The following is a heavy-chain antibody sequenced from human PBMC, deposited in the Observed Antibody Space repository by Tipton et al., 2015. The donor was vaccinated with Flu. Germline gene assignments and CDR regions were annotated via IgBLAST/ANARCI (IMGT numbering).Heavy chain of an antibody. D-gene: IGHD5-18*01. Sequence: TLSLTCTVSGGSISSYYWSWIRQPAGKGLEWIGSIYYSGSTYYNPSLKSRVTISVDTSKNQFSLKLSSVTAADTAVYYCARHKKYTLDAFDIWGQGTMVTVSS. V-gene: IGHV4-59*05. CDR1: GGSISSYY. CDR3: ARHKKYTLDAFDI. J-gene: IGHJ3*02. CDR2: IYYSGST.